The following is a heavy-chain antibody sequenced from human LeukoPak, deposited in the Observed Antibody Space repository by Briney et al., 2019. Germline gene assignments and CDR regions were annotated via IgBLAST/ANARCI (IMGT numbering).Heavy chain of an antibody. CDR3: ARVDWGSRLFDY. J-gene: IGHJ4*02. CDR1: GGSISSSSYY. CDR2: IYYSGST. Sequence: SETLSLTCTVSGGSISSSSYYWGWIRQPPGKGLEWIGSIYYSGSTYYNPSLKSRVTISVDTSKNQFSLKLSSVTAADTAVYYCARVDWGSRLFDYWGQGTLVTVSS. V-gene: IGHV4-39*07. D-gene: IGHD3/OR15-3a*01.